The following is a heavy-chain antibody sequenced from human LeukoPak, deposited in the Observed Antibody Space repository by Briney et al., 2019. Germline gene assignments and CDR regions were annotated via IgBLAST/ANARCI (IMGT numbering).Heavy chain of an antibody. CDR2: ISSSGSTI. CDR1: GFTFSSYE. D-gene: IGHD1-26*01. J-gene: IGHJ6*03. V-gene: IGHV3-48*03. Sequence: GGSLRLSCAASGFTFSSYEMNWVRQVPGKGLEWVSYISSSGSTIYYADSVKGRFTISRDNAKSSLYLQMNSLRAEDTAVYYCARDPYSGSYGADYYYYMDVWGKGTTVTISS. CDR3: ARDPYSGSYGADYYYYMDV.